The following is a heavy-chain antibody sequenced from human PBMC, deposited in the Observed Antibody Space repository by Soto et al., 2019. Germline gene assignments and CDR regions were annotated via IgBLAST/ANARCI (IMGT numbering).Heavy chain of an antibody. Sequence: QVQLEESGGGLVKPGGSLRLSCVASGFTFTDYQMSWIRQAPGRGLEWVSYISSSSRTIYYADSVKGRFTISRDNAKNSLSLQINSLRAEDTAVYYCARGLPAPIPYYCYYYGMDVWGQGTTVTVSS. CDR2: ISSSSRTI. CDR1: GFTFTDYQ. CDR3: ARGLPAPIPYYCYYYGMDV. D-gene: IGHD2-2*01. V-gene: IGHV3-11*01. J-gene: IGHJ6*02.